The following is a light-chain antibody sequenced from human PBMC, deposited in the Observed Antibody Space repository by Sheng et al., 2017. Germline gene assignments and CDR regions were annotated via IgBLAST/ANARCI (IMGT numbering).Light chain of an antibody. J-gene: IGLJ2*01. CDR2: DVT. CDR3: SSYSTTGTVI. Sequence: QSALTQPASVSESPGQSITISCTGTTSDIGGDFYVSWYQHHPGKAPKLLIYDVTKRPSGLSXRFSGSRSANTASLTISGLQAEDEADYYCSSYSTTGTVIFGGGTKLSLL. V-gene: IGLV2-14*03. CDR1: TSDIGGDFY.